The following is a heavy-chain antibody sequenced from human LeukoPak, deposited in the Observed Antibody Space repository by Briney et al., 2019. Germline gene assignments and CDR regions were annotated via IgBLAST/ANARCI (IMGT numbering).Heavy chain of an antibody. CDR2: IWYDGSNK. Sequence: PGRSLRLSCAASGFTFSSYGMHWVRQAPGKGLEWVAVIWYDGSNKYYADSVKGRFTISRDNSKNTLYLQMNSLRAEDTAVYYCARVGQAVGYYYGMDVWGQGTTVTVSS. D-gene: IGHD6-19*01. CDR3: ARVGQAVGYYYGMDV. CDR1: GFTFSSYG. J-gene: IGHJ6*02. V-gene: IGHV3-33*01.